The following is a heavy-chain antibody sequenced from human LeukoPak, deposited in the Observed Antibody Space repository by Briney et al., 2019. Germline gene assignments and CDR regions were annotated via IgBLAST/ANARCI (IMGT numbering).Heavy chain of an antibody. CDR2: ISWNSGSI. Sequence: GGSLRLSCAASGFTFDDYAMHWVRQAPGKGLEWVSGISWNSGSIGYADSVKGRFTISRDNAKNTLYLQMNSLRAEDTAVYYCASPQHWGQGTLVTVSS. CDR3: ASPQH. CDR1: GFTFDDYA. V-gene: IGHV3-9*01. J-gene: IGHJ4*01.